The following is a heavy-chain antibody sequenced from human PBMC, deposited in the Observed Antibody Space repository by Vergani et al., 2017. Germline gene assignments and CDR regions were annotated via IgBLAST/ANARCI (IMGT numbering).Heavy chain of an antibody. J-gene: IGHJ4*02. CDR3: ARRTTYTDS. CDR2: IYSADPDT. D-gene: IGHD1-1*01. Sequence: EVELVQSGPEMRKPGESLKISCKCSEYIFGNCWIGCVRQMPGKSLEGMGIIYSADPDTRYSPSFQGQVTISADKSISTAFLQWDSLKASDTALYYCARRTTYTDSWCQGTLVTVSS. V-gene: IGHV5-51*03. CDR1: EYIFGNCW.